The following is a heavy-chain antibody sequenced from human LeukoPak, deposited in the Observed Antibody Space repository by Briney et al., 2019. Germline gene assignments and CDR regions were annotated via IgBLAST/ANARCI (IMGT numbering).Heavy chain of an antibody. J-gene: IGHJ4*02. V-gene: IGHV3-11*04. CDR1: GFTFSDYY. D-gene: IGHD6-6*01. CDR2: ISSSGSTI. Sequence: GGSLRLSCAASGFTFSDYYMSWIRQAPGKGLEWVSYISSSGSTIYYAASVKGRFTISRDNAKNSLYLQMNSLRAEDTAVYYCARDVSDENGSASRIHLDSWGQGTLVSVSS. CDR3: ARDVSDENGSASRIHLDS.